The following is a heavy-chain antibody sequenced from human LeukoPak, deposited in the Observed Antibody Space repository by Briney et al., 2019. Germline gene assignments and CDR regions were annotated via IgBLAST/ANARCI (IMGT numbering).Heavy chain of an antibody. D-gene: IGHD2-15*01. V-gene: IGHV4-38-2*02. Sequence: SETLSLTCSVSDYSISSGYYWGWIRQPPGKGLEWIGSMEWIGSIYHSGSAYYNPSLKSRVTISVDTSKNQFSLKLSSVTAADTAVYYCARVVGPTVSRVNYFDYWGQGTLVTVSS. CDR3: ARVVGPTVSRVNYFDY. CDR1: DYSISSGYY. J-gene: IGHJ4*02. CDR2: IYHSGSA.